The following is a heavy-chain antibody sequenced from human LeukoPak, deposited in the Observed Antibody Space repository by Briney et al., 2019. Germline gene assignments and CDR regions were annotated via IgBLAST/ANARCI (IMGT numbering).Heavy chain of an antibody. CDR1: GFSFSSYW. Sequence: SGGSLRLSCAASGFSFSSYWMSWVRQAPGKGLEWVANIKQDGSEKYYEDSVKGRFTTSRDNAKNSLYLQMDSLRAEDTAVYYCARGGYCSSGRCYYFDYWGQGTLVTVSS. V-gene: IGHV3-7*01. CDR2: IKQDGSEK. CDR3: ARGGYCSSGRCYYFDY. J-gene: IGHJ4*02. D-gene: IGHD2-15*01.